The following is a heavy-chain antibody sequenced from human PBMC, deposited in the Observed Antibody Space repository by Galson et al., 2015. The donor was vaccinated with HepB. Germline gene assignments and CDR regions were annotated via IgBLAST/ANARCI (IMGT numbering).Heavy chain of an antibody. Sequence: SLRLSCAASGFTFSSYWMHWVRQAPGKGLVWVSRINSDGSSTSYADSVKGRFTISRDNAKNTLYLQMNSLRAEDTAVYYCARVKGSSWNYYYGMDVWGQGTTVTVSS. J-gene: IGHJ6*02. V-gene: IGHV3-74*01. CDR3: ARVKGSSWNYYYGMDV. CDR1: GFTFSSYW. CDR2: INSDGSST. D-gene: IGHD6-13*01.